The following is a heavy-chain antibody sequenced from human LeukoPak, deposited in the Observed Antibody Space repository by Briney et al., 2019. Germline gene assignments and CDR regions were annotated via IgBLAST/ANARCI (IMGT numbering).Heavy chain of an antibody. Sequence: SQTLSLTCAISGDSVSTNSVAWNWIRQSPSRGLEWLGRTYYRSKWNNDDAVSVKSRITINPDTSKNQFSLQLNSVTPDDTALYYCARGRYSGFDLWGQGTMVTVSS. V-gene: IGHV6-1*01. D-gene: IGHD2-15*01. CDR3: ARGRYSGFDL. CDR2: TYYRSKWNN. CDR1: GDSVSTNSVA. J-gene: IGHJ3*01.